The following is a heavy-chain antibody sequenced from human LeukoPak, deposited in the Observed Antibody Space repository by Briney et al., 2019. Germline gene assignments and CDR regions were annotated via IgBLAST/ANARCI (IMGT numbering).Heavy chain of an antibody. CDR1: GGTFSSYA. CDR2: IIPIFGTA. V-gene: IGHV1-69*05. D-gene: IGHD3-22*01. Sequence: SVKVSCKASGGTFSSYAISWVRQAPGQGLEWMGGIIPIFGTANYAQKFQGRVTITTDESTSTAYMELSSPRSEDTAVYYCARVSDSSGYYSGSFGYWGQGTLVTVSS. J-gene: IGHJ4*02. CDR3: ARVSDSSGYYSGSFGY.